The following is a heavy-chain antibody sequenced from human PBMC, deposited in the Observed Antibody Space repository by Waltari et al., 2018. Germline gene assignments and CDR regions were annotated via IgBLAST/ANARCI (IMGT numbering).Heavy chain of an antibody. CDR2: INHRGEIT. Sequence: EVQLVESGGALVQPGGSLRLSCVASGFSFSTHAMGWARQAPGKGLEWVSAINHRGEITYYADSVKGRFTISRDNSRNTLNLQMDSLRVEDTAVYYCARGGAGGSGSYYEVEDYWGQGTLVTVSS. CDR3: ARGGAGGSGSYYEVEDY. V-gene: IGHV3-23*04. J-gene: IGHJ4*02. D-gene: IGHD3-10*01. CDR1: GFSFSTHA.